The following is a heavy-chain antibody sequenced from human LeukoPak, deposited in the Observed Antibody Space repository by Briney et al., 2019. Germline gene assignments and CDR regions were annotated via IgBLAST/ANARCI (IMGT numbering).Heavy chain of an antibody. D-gene: IGHD3-3*01. CDR2: IYYSGST. CDR1: GGSISSGGYY. V-gene: IGHV4-31*03. J-gene: IGHJ3*02. Sequence: SETLSLTCTVSGGSISSGGYYWSWIRQHPGKGLEWIGYIYYSGSTYYNPSLKSRVTISVDTSKNQFSLKLSSVTAADTAVCYCARGMTGDNYDFWSGYYPSDAFDIWGQGTMVTVSS. CDR3: ARGMTGDNYDFWSGYYPSDAFDI.